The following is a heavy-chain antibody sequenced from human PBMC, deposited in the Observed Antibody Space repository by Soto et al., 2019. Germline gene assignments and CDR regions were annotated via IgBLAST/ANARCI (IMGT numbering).Heavy chain of an antibody. CDR3: ARGQQVSTIRGVQGFDY. CDR1: GFSISSNY. Sequence: EVQLVETGGGLIQPGGSLRLSCAASGFSISSNYMTWVRQAPGKGLEWVSLLYSGGTSYYADSVKGRFTISRDNSKNTLFLQMNRLKTGDTAVYYCARGQQVSTIRGVQGFDYWGQGTLVTVSS. J-gene: IGHJ4*02. D-gene: IGHD3-10*01. CDR2: LYSGGTS. V-gene: IGHV3-53*02.